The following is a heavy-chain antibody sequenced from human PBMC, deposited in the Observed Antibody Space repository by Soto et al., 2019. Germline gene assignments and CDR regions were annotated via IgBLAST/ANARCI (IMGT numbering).Heavy chain of an antibody. Sequence: EVQLLESGGGLVQPGGSLRLSCAASGFTFSSYAMSWVRQAPGKGLEWVSAISGSGGSTYYADSVKGRFTISRDNSKNTLYLQMNSLRAEDTAVYYCAKDLTTMIFGLVITDPYFDYWGQGTLVTVSS. CDR3: AKDLTTMIFGLVITDPYFDY. V-gene: IGHV3-23*01. J-gene: IGHJ4*02. CDR2: ISGSGGST. CDR1: GFTFSSYA. D-gene: IGHD3-3*01.